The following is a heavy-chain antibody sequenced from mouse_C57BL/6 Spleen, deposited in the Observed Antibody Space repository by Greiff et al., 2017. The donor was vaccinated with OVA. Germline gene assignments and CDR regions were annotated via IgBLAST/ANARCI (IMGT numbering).Heavy chain of an antibody. CDR1: GYTFTSYW. D-gene: IGHD2-2*01. V-gene: IGHV1-64*01. CDR3: ARDGYDGYYYAMDD. CDR2: IHPNSGST. Sequence: VQLQQPGAELVKPGASVKLSCKASGYTFTSYWMHWVKQRPGQGLEWIGMIHPNSGSTNYNEKFKSKATLTVDKSSSTAYMQLSSLTSEDSAVYYCARDGYDGYYYAMDDWGQGTSVTVSS. J-gene: IGHJ4*01.